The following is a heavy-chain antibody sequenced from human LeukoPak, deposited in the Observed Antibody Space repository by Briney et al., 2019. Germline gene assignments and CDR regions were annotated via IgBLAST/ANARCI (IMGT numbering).Heavy chain of an antibody. Sequence: PGGSLRLSCAASGFTFSSYSMNWVRQAPGKGLEWVSSISSSSVYMYYADSVKGRFTISRDNSKNTLYLEVNSLRAEDTAVYYCAKDGDTAMVFDYWGQGTLVTVSS. CDR2: ISSSSVYM. J-gene: IGHJ4*02. CDR3: AKDGDTAMVFDY. CDR1: GFTFSSYS. D-gene: IGHD5-18*01. V-gene: IGHV3-21*01.